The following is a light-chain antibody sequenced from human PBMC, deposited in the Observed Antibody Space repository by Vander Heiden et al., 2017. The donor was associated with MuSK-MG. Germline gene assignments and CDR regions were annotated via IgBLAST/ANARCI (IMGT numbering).Light chain of an antibody. CDR2: GAS. CDR1: QSVNSRY. V-gene: IGKV3-20*01. CDR3: QKYGTAPLT. J-gene: IGKJ4*01. Sequence: ELVLTQSPGTLSLSPGERATLSFRASQSVNSRYLAWYQQKTGQAPRLLIYGASSRANGIPDRFSGGGSGTDFTLTITRLETEDVAVYYCQKYGTAPLTFGGGTKVEIK.